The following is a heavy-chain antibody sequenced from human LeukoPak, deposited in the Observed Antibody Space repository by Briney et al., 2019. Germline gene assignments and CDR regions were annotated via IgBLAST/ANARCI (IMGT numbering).Heavy chain of an antibody. J-gene: IGHJ6*03. CDR2: ISGSGGST. CDR1: GFTFNSCA. Sequence: GGSLKLSCAASGFTFNSCAMSWVRQAPGKGLEWVSAISGSGGSTYYADSVKGRFTISRDNAKNSLYLQMNSLRAEDTAVYYCARDYRPMVRGVIIPDSMDVWGKGTTVTVSS. V-gene: IGHV3-23*01. CDR3: ARDYRPMVRGVIIPDSMDV. D-gene: IGHD3-10*01.